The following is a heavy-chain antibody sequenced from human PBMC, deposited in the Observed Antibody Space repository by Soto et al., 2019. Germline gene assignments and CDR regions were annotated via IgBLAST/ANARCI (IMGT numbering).Heavy chain of an antibody. D-gene: IGHD2-2*01. CDR2: ISSSSSYI. CDR3: ARAPPLYCSSTSCYLDY. J-gene: IGHJ4*02. V-gene: IGHV3-21*01. CDR1: GFTFSSYS. Sequence: KAGGSLRLSCAASGFTFSSYSMNWVRQAPGKGLEWVSSISSSSSYIYYADSVKGRFTISRDNAKNSLYLQMNSLRAEDTAVYYCARAPPLYCSSTSCYLDYWGQGTLVTVSS.